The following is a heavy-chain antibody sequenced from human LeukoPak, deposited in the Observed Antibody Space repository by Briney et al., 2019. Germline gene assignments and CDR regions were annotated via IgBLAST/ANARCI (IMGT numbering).Heavy chain of an antibody. V-gene: IGHV5-51*01. Sequence: GESLKISCKGSGYSFTSYWIGWVRQMPGKGLEWMGIIYPGDSDTRYSPSFQGQVTISADESISAAYLQWSSLKASDTAMYYCARHDPSCSSTSCYALWGQGTLVTVSS. CDR3: ARHDPSCSSTSCYAL. CDR2: IYPGDSDT. CDR1: GYSFTSYW. J-gene: IGHJ4*02. D-gene: IGHD2-2*01.